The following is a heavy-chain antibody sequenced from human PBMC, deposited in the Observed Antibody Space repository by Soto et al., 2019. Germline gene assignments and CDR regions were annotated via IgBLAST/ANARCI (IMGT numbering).Heavy chain of an antibody. D-gene: IGHD3-3*01. CDR1: GYTFTGYY. V-gene: IGHV1-2*02. CDR2: INPNSGGT. Sequence: ASVKVSCKASGYTFTGYYMHWVRQAPGQGLEWMGWINPNSGGTNYAQKFQGRVTMTRDTSISAAYMELSRLRSDDTAVYYCARPLFGVVPHLYGMDVWGQGTTVTVSS. J-gene: IGHJ6*02. CDR3: ARPLFGVVPHLYGMDV.